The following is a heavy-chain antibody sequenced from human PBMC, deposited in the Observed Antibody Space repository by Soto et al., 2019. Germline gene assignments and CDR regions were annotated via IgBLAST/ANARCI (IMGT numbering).Heavy chain of an antibody. Sequence: GASVKVSCKASGGTFSSYAISWVRQAPGQGLEWMGGIIPIFGTANYAQKFQGRVTITADESTSTAYMELSSLRSEDTAVYYCARALEMATMRAFDYWGQGTLVNVSS. J-gene: IGHJ4*02. CDR1: GGTFSSYA. CDR2: IIPIFGTA. CDR3: ARALEMATMRAFDY. D-gene: IGHD3-3*01. V-gene: IGHV1-69*13.